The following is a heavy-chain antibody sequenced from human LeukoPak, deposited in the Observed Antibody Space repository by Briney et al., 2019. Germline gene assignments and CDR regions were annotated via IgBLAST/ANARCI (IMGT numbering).Heavy chain of an antibody. J-gene: IGHJ3*02. Sequence: SGGSLRLSCAASGFSFSGYAMTWVREAPGKWLDLLSAISGGGGSTYYADSVKGRFTISRDNSKNTLYLQMSSLRADDTAVYYCAKVSNGNYAGDAFDIWGQGTMVTVSS. CDR2: ISGGGGST. CDR3: AKVSNGNYAGDAFDI. V-gene: IGHV3-23*01. CDR1: GFSFSGYA. D-gene: IGHD1-7*01.